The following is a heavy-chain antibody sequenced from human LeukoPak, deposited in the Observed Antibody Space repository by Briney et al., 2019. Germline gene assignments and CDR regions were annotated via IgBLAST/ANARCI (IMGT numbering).Heavy chain of an antibody. V-gene: IGHV1-2*02. CDR1: GYTFIGYY. Sequence: ASVKVFCMASGYTFIGYYMHWVRQAPGQGLEWMGWINPNSGGTNYAQKFQDRVTMTRDTSISTAYMELSRLRSDDTAMYFCARAYTGFEAFDYWGQGTLVTVSS. CDR3: ARAYTGFEAFDY. D-gene: IGHD5-12*01. J-gene: IGHJ4*02. CDR2: INPNSGGT.